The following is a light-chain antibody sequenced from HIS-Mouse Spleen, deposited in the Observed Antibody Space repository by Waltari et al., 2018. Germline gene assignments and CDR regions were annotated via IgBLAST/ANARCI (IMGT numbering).Light chain of an antibody. J-gene: IGLJ1*01. Sequence: QSALTQPPSVSGSPGQSVTISCTGTSSDVGSYNRVSWYQQPPGTAPKLMIYEVINRPSGVPHRFAGSKSGTTASLTISGLQAEDEADYYCSSYTSSSTVFGTGTKVTVL. CDR3: SSYTSSSTV. CDR2: EVI. CDR1: SSDVGSYNR. V-gene: IGLV2-18*02.